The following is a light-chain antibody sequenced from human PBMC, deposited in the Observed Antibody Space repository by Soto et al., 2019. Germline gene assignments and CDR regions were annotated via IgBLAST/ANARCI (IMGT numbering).Light chain of an antibody. CDR1: SSDVGSYNL. Sequence: QSALTQPASVSGSPGQSITISCTGTSSDVGSYNLVSWYQQHPGKAPKLMIYEVSKRPSGVSKRFSGSKSGNTASLTISGLQAEDEADYYCCSYAGSSTLAVVFGGGTQLTVL. V-gene: IGLV2-23*02. J-gene: IGLJ2*01. CDR3: CSYAGSSTLAVV. CDR2: EVS.